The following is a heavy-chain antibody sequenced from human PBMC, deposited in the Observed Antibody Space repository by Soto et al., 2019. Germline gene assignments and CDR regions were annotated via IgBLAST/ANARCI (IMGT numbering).Heavy chain of an antibody. V-gene: IGHV4-61*01. CDR2: IYYSGST. J-gene: IGHJ4*02. CDR3: ARCGSVSGWL. Sequence: QVQLQEPGPGLVKPSETLSLTCTVSGGSVSSGRYYWSWIRQPPGKGLEWIGYIYYSGSTKYNPSLKSRVTISVDTSKNQFSLNLSSMPAADTAVYYCARCGSVSGWLGGQGTLVTVSS. D-gene: IGHD6-19*01. CDR1: GGSVSSGRYY.